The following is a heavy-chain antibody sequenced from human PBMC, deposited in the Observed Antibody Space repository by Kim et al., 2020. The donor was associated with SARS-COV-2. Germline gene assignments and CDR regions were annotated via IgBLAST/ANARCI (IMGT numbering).Heavy chain of an antibody. J-gene: IGHJ4*02. CDR2: IRSKANSYAT. D-gene: IGHD5-18*01. CDR1: GFTFSGSA. V-gene: IGHV3-73*01. Sequence: GGSLRLSCAASGFTFSGSAMHWVRQASGKGLEWVGRIRSKANSYATAYAASVKGRFTISRDDSKNTAYLQMNSLKTEDTAVYYCTRHRTAPWIQLWDDYWGQGTLVTVSS. CDR3: TRHRTAPWIQLWDDY.